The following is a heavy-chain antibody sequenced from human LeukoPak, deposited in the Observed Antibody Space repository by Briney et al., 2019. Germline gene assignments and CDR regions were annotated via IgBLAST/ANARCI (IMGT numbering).Heavy chain of an antibody. D-gene: IGHD6-6*01. V-gene: IGHV4-61*02. CDR3: ARDPRGPRLAALAFDY. J-gene: IGHJ4*02. Sequence: SQTLSLTCTVSGGSISSGSFYWSWIRQPAGEGLEFIGRIYTSGSTNYNPSLKSRVNISIDKSKNQFSLSLSSVTAADTAVYYCARDPRGPRLAALAFDYWGQGALVIVSS. CDR2: IYTSGST. CDR1: GGSISSGSFY.